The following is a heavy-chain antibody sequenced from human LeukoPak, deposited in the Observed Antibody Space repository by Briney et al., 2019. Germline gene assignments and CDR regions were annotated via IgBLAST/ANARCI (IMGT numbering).Heavy chain of an antibody. CDR2: ITGDGSTP. V-gene: IGHV3-64*01. D-gene: IGHD5-12*01. J-gene: IGHJ5*02. CDR3: ARVGFSGYDS. CDR1: GFVFSNYA. Sequence: GGSLRPSCATSGFVFSNYAMNWVRQAPGKGPEYVSAITGDGSTPYYANSVKGRFTISRDNSRNTLYLQMGSLRSEDMAVYYCARVGFSGYDSWGQGTLVTVSS.